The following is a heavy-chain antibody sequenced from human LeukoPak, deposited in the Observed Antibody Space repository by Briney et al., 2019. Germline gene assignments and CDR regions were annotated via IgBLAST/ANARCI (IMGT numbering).Heavy chain of an antibody. J-gene: IGHJ4*02. Sequence: SETLSLTCAVYGGSFSAYYWSWIRQPPGKGLEWIGEINHSGSTNYNPSLKSRVTISVDTSKNQFSLRLSSVTAADTAVYYCARGVLGASVTTVTSWNYWGQGTLVTVPS. CDR1: GGSFSAYY. D-gene: IGHD4-17*01. V-gene: IGHV4-34*01. CDR3: ARGVLGASVTTVTSWNY. CDR2: INHSGST.